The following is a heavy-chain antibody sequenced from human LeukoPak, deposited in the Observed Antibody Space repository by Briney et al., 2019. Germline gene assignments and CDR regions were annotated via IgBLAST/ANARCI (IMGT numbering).Heavy chain of an antibody. J-gene: IGHJ4*02. V-gene: IGHV1-8*01. D-gene: IGHD1-26*01. CDR1: GYTFTDYD. Sequence: ASVEVSCKASGYTFTDYDINWVRQATGQGLEWMGWMNPNSGVTGYAQKFQGRVSMTRDTSVSTAYMELSSLRSEDTAVYFCARGPIYPKSGDYPNYYLDYWGQGTLVTVSS. CDR3: ARGPIYPKSGDYPNYYLDY. CDR2: MNPNSGVT.